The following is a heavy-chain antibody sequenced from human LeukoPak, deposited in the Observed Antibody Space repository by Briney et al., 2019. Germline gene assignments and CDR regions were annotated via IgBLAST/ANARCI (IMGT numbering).Heavy chain of an antibody. J-gene: IGHJ4*02. CDR2: IYSGGST. Sequence: GGSLRLSCAASGFTVSSNYMSWARQAPGKGLEWVSVIYSGGSTYYADSVKGRFTISRDDAKNTLYLQMNSLRAEDTAVYYCARETEYYGSGSYYIGYWGQGTLVTVSS. CDR3: ARETEYYGSGSYYIGY. V-gene: IGHV3-53*01. CDR1: GFTVSSNY. D-gene: IGHD3-10*01.